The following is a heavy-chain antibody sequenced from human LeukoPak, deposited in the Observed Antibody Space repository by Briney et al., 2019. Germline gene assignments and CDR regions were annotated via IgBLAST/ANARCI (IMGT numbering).Heavy chain of an antibody. CDR3: ARDSLPDGSSWYGH. CDR2: TYYRSKWYN. D-gene: IGHD6-13*01. J-gene: IGHJ5*02. V-gene: IGHV6-1*01. CDR1: GDSVSSTSAA. Sequence: SQTLSLTCAISGDSVSSTSAAWNWIRQSPSRGLEWLGRTYYRSKWYNDYALSVRSRITINPDTSKNQFSLQLNSVTPEDTAVYYCARDSLPDGSSWYGHWGQGTLVTVSS.